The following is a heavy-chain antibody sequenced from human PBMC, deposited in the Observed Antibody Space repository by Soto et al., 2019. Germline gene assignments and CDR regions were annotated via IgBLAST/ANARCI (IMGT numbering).Heavy chain of an antibody. CDR2: ISGSGGST. Sequence: EVQLLESGGGLVQPGGSLRLSCAASGFTFSSYAISWVRQAPGKGLEWVSAISGSGGSTYYADYVNGRFTISRDTSKNTLYLQMSRMRAEDTSVYDCAKDEWAYSSSYYCYGRYVWRQGSTVTVSS. CDR3: AKDEWAYSSSYYCYGRYV. V-gene: IGHV3-23*01. D-gene: IGHD6-6*01. J-gene: IGHJ6*02. CDR1: GFTFSSYA.